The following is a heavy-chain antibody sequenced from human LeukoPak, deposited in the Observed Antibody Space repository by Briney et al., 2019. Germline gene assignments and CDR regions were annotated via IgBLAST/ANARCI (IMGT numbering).Heavy chain of an antibody. D-gene: IGHD6-19*01. J-gene: IGHJ4*02. CDR3: ARDSGKQQWLVPFDY. CDR1: GGSFSGYY. Sequence: SETLSLTCAVYGGSFSGYYWSWIRQPPGKGLEWIGEINHSGSTNYNPSLKSRVTISVDTSKNQFSLKLSSVTAEDTAVYYCARDSGKQQWLVPFDYWGQGTLVTVSS. CDR2: INHSGST. V-gene: IGHV4-34*01.